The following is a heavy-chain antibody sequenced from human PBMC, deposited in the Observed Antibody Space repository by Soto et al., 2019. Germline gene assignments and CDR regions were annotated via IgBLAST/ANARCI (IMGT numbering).Heavy chain of an antibody. CDR1: GASITDNNW. CDR3: ARPVGVPGTRGFDY. Sequence: QVQLQESGPGLVKPSETLSLTCAVSGASITDNNWWSWVRQSPGKGLEWIGEVVHWGTSNYNPSLGSRVTVSMDTSKNQVSLTLISVTAADSAVYYCARPVGVPGTRGFDYWGQGILVTVSS. D-gene: IGHD6-19*01. V-gene: IGHV4-4*02. CDR2: VVHWGTS. J-gene: IGHJ4*02.